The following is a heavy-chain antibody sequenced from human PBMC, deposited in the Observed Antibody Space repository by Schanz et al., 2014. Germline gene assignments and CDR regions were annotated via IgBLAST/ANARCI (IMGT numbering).Heavy chain of an antibody. J-gene: IGHJ4*02. V-gene: IGHV1-18*04. Sequence: QVQLVQSGAEVKKPGASVKVSCKASGYTFRHYGISWLRQAPGQGLEWMGCISTYNGNTNYAQKLQGRVTMTTDTSTSTGYMELRSLRSDDTAVYYCVRATGTGHPRAGDWGQGTLVTVSS. CDR2: ISTYNGNT. CDR1: GYTFRHYG. D-gene: IGHD7-27*01. CDR3: VRATGTGHPRAGD.